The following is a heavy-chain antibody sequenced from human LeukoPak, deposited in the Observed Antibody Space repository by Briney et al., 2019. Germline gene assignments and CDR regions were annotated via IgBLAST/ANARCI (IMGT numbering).Heavy chain of an antibody. CDR3: ARDAYSSGYYSSHDY. V-gene: IGHV4-39*07. J-gene: IGHJ4*02. CDR1: GGSISSSSYY. D-gene: IGHD3-22*01. CDR2: IYCSGST. Sequence: SSETLSLTCTVSGGSISSSSYYWGWIRQPPGKGLEWIGSIYCSGSTYYNPSLKSRVTISVDTSKNQFSLKLSSVTAADTAVYYCARDAYSSGYYSSHDYWGQGTLVTVSS.